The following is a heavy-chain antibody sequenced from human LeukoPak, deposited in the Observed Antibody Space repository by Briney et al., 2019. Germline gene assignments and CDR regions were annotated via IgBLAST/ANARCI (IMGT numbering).Heavy chain of an antibody. V-gene: IGHV3-23*01. D-gene: IGHD4-23*01. CDR2: ISGSGSST. J-gene: IGHJ3*02. CDR1: GFTFRVYA. CDR3: AKPATVVTRENAFDI. Sequence: PGGSLRLSCAASGFTFRVYAMTWVRQAPGKGLEWVSGISGSGSSTYSADSVKGRFTISRDNSKNTLYLQMNSLRAEDTAVYYCAKPATVVTRENAFDIWGQGTMVTVSS.